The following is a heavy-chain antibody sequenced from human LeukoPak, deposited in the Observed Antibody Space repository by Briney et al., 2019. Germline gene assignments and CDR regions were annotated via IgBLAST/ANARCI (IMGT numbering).Heavy chain of an antibody. V-gene: IGHV4-59*11. D-gene: IGHD6-13*01. CDR2: IYYSGST. CDR3: ARSGYSDNWYYFDY. CDR1: GGPISSHY. J-gene: IGHJ4*02. Sequence: SETLSLTCTVSGGPISSHYWNWIRQPPGKGLEWIGYIYYSGSTNYNPSLKSRVTISVDTSKNQFSLKLSSVTAADTAVYYCARSGYSDNWYYFDYWGQGTLVTVSS.